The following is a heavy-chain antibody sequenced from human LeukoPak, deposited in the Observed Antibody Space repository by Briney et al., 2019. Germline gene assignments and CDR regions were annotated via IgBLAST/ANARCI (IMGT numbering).Heavy chain of an antibody. CDR3: AAELKVGDIYFDP. J-gene: IGHJ5*02. Sequence: ASVKVSCKASGFTFSTSVMHWVRLTRGQRREWIGWMVVGSGSTNYAQKFQGRVTLTRDMSTNTAYVEMSSLTSEDTATYYCAAELKVGDIYFDPWGQGTLVTVSS. CDR1: GFTFSTSV. CDR2: MVVGSGST. V-gene: IGHV1-58*02. D-gene: IGHD3-3*01.